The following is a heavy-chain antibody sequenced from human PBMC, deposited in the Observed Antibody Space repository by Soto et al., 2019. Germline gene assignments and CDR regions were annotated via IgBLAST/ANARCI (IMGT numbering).Heavy chain of an antibody. J-gene: IGHJ5*02. CDR2: FDPEDGET. V-gene: IGHV1-24*01. CDR3: ATLVVVPAAILGFKGGFDP. Sequence: ASVKVSCKVSGYTLTELSMHWVRQAPGKGLEWMGGFDPEDGETIYAQKFQGRVTMTEDTSTDTAYMELSSLRSEDTAVYYCATLVVVPAAILGFKGGFDPWGQGTLVTVSS. CDR1: GYTLTELS. D-gene: IGHD2-2*01.